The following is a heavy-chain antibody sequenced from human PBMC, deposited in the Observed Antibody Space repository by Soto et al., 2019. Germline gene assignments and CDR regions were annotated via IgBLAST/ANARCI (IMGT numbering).Heavy chain of an antibody. V-gene: IGHV4-38-2*01. CDR3: ATGEWIPQYYFDY. CDR2: IYHSGST. D-gene: IGHD3-10*01. Sequence: PSETLSLTCAVSGYSIISGYYWGFIRQPPGKGLEWIGSIYHSGSTYYNPSLKSRVTISVDTSKNQFSLKLSSVTAADTAVYYCATGEWIPQYYFDYWGQGTLVTVSS. CDR1: GYSIISGYY. J-gene: IGHJ4*02.